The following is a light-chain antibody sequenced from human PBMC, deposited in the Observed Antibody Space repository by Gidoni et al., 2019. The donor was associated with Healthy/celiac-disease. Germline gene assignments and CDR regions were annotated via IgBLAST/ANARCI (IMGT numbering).Light chain of an antibody. CDR3: QQYGSSPRGT. Sequence: ETFLTQSPGTLSLSPWARATLSCRASQSVSSSYLALYQQKPGQAPRLLIYGASSRATGIPDRFSGSGSGTDFTLTISRLEPEDFAVYYCQQYGSSPRGTFGEGTKVEIK. J-gene: IGKJ4*01. CDR1: QSVSSSY. V-gene: IGKV3-20*01. CDR2: GAS.